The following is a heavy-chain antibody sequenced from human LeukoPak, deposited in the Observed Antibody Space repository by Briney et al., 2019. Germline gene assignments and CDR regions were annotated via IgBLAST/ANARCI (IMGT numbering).Heavy chain of an antibody. Sequence: GGSLRLSCAASGFTFSSYWMHWVRQAPGKGLVWVSRINSDGNSTTYADSVKGRFTISRDNAKNSPYLQMNSLRAEDTAVYYCAELGITMIGGVWGKGTTVTISS. D-gene: IGHD3-10*02. J-gene: IGHJ6*04. V-gene: IGHV3-74*01. CDR2: INSDGNST. CDR1: GFTFSSYW. CDR3: AELGITMIGGV.